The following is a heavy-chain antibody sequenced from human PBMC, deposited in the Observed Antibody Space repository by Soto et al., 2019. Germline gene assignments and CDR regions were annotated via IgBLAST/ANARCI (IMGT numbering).Heavy chain of an antibody. CDR1: GGSISGFF. Sequence: SETLSLTCTVSGGSISGFFWTWVRQPPGMPLEGLGHVAASGSTAYNPSLRSRLSLSLDVSKNRFSLELTSVTAADTATYFCARGGSTHYYYGLDVWGQGPTVTVYS. V-gene: IGHV4-4*07. CDR3: ARGGSTHYYYGLDV. CDR2: VAASGST. D-gene: IGHD3-10*01. J-gene: IGHJ6*02.